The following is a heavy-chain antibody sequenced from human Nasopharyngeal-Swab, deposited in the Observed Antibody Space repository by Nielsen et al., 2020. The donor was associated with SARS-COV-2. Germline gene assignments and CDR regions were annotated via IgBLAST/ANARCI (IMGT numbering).Heavy chain of an antibody. Sequence: GGSLRLSCTASGFAFHSYSMNWVRQAPGKGLEWVSSITSSSTFLYYADSVKGRFTLSRDNAKGSLYLQMDGLRAEDTAVYYCARAQGYSDSSAFDYWGQGTLVTVSS. V-gene: IGHV3-21*01. CDR1: GFAFHSYS. D-gene: IGHD3-22*01. CDR2: ITSSSTFL. J-gene: IGHJ4*02. CDR3: ARAQGYSDSSAFDY.